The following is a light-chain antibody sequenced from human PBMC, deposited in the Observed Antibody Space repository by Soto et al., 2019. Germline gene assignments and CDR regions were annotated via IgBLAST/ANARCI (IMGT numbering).Light chain of an antibody. J-gene: IGKJ1*01. CDR2: GAS. CDR3: QQYNNWPGT. CDR1: QSVSGI. V-gene: IGKV3-15*01. Sequence: EIVMTQSPATLSVSPGERDTLSCRASQSVSGILAWYQQKPGQAPRLLIFGASTRATGIPARFSGSGSGTEFTLTISSLQSEDFAVYYCQQYNNWPGTFGQGTKVEIK.